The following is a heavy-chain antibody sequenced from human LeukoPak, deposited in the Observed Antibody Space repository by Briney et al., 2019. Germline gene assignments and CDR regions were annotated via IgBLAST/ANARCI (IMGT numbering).Heavy chain of an antibody. CDR2: IYSGGST. J-gene: IGHJ3*02. V-gene: IGHV3-53*01. D-gene: IGHD6-19*01. Sequence: GGSLRLSCAASGFTVSSNYMSWVRQAPGKGLEWVSVIYSGGSTYYADSVKGRFTISRDNSKNTLYLQMNSLRAEDTAVYYCAREAVAGPLGAFDIWGQGTMVTV. CDR1: GFTVSSNY. CDR3: AREAVAGPLGAFDI.